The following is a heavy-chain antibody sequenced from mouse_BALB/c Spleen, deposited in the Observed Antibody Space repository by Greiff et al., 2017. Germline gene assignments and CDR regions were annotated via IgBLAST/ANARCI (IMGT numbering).Heavy chain of an antibody. Sequence: QVQLQQSGAELMKPGASVKISCKATGYTFSSYWLEWVKQRPGHGLEWIGEILPGSGSTNYNEKFKGKATFTADTSSNTAYMQLSSLTSEDSAGYYCARGWDGYEGAYWGQGTLVTVSA. CDR3: ARGWDGYEGAY. CDR1: GYTFSSYW. V-gene: IGHV1-9*01. CDR2: ILPGSGST. J-gene: IGHJ3*01. D-gene: IGHD2-2*01.